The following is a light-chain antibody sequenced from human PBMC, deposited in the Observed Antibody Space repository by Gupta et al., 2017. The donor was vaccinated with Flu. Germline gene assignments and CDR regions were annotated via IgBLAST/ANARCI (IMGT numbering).Light chain of an antibody. CDR1: SGHSSYS. Sequence: LTCTLSSGHSSYSIACHQHQPGQAPRYLPKLEVSGSYNKGSGVTDRFSGSSSGAARYLTISSLQSEDEANYYWETWASNTGGEVFGVGTKLTVL. CDR2: LEVSGSY. J-gene: IGLJ3*02. V-gene: IGLV4-60*03. CDR3: ETWASNTGGEV.